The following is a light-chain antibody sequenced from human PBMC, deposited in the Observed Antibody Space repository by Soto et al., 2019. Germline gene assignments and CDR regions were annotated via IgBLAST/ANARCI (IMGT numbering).Light chain of an antibody. V-gene: IGKV3-11*01. J-gene: IGKJ1*01. CDR2: DAS. CDR3: QQRSNWPRT. Sequence: EIVLTQSPATLSLSPGERATLSCRASQSVSSYLAWYQQKPGQAPRLLIYDASNSATGIPARFSGSGSGTDVTLTISSLEPEDFAVYYCQQRSNWPRTFGQGTKVEIK. CDR1: QSVSSY.